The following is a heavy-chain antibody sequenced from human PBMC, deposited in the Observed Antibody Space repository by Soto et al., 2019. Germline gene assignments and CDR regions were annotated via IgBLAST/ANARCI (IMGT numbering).Heavy chain of an antibody. D-gene: IGHD5-18*01. CDR2: ISYDGSNK. CDR3: ATPSTAMPNPDY. Sequence: QVQLVESGGGVVQPGRSLRLSCAASGFTFSSYGMHWVRQAPGKGLEWVAVISYDGSNKYYADSVKGRFTISRDNSKNTPYLQMNSLRAEDTAVYSCATPSTAMPNPDYWGQGTLVTVSS. J-gene: IGHJ4*02. CDR1: GFTFSSYG. V-gene: IGHV3-30*03.